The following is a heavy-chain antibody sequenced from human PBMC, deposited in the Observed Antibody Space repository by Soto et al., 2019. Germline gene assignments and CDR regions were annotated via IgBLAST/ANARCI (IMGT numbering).Heavy chain of an antibody. Sequence: QVQLVQSGAEVKRPESSVKVSCQTSGGTFRTYTINWVRQAPGQGLEWMGRIIPILDVANYAQKFQGRVTITADRSTSTGQMEMRSVRSEATAVYYCARSIQEDTGVAGPKDIWFDPWGQGTLVTVSS. V-gene: IGHV1-69*02. CDR1: GGTFRTYT. D-gene: IGHD6-19*01. CDR2: IIPILDVA. J-gene: IGHJ5*02. CDR3: ARSIQEDTGVAGPKDIWFDP.